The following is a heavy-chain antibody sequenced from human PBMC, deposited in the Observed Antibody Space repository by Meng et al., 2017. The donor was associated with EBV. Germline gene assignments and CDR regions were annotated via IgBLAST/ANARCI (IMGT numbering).Heavy chain of an antibody. Sequence: QGQMLRLGFKWNSPEAPMKVSFKASGYTFRNYAINWMRQVPGQGLEWMGWINTYSGKATFAQGFTGRFVFSLDTPVTTAHLQISGLKTEDSAVYYCARGVEENGSHYPFDSWGQGTLVTVSS. D-gene: IGHD1-1*01. CDR3: ARGVEENGSHYPFDS. J-gene: IGHJ4*02. CDR1: GYTFRNYA. V-gene: IGHV7-4-1*02. CDR2: INTYSGKA.